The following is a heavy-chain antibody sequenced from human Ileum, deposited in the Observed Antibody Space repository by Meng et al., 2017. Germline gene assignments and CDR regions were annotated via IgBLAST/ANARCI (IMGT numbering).Heavy chain of an antibody. D-gene: IGHD6-19*01. CDR3: ARGVAEN. CDR1: GDSVSSNSAA. J-gene: IGHJ4*02. V-gene: IGHV6-1*01. CDR2: IYPHNGAT. Sequence: VHLQQSGPGLVKPSQTLSLTCAISGDSVSSNSAAWNWIRQSPSRGLEWMGRIYPHNGATNYAQTFQGRVTMTGDTSIATAYMELNRLTSDDTAVYYCARGVAENWGQGTLVTVSS.